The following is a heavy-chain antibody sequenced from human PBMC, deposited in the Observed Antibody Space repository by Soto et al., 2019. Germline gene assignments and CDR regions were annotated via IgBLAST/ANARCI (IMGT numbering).Heavy chain of an antibody. V-gene: IGHV4-59*08. CDR1: GGSISSYY. J-gene: IGHJ4*02. Sequence: SETLSLTCTVSGGSISSYYWSWIRQPPGKGLEWIGYIYYSGSTNYNPSLKSRVTISVDTSKNQFSLKLSSVTAADTAVYYCARHEVGSLDYGDYVGVRWYFDNWGQGTLVTVSS. CDR2: IYYSGST. CDR3: ARHEVGSLDYGDYVGVRWYFDN. D-gene: IGHD4-17*01.